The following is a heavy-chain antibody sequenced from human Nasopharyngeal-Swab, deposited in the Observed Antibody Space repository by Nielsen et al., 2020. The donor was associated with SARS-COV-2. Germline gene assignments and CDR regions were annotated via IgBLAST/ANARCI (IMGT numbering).Heavy chain of an antibody. V-gene: IGHV3-11*05. CDR2: ISSSSSYT. CDR1: GFTFSDYY. D-gene: IGHD3-10*01. Sequence: GGSLRLSCAASGFTFSDYYMSWSRQAPGKGLEWVSYISSSSSYTNYADSVKGRFTISRDNAKNSLYLQMNSLRAEDTAVYYCARDRGLTMVRGVIKDWGQGTLVTVSS. CDR3: ARDRGLTMVRGVIKD. J-gene: IGHJ4*02.